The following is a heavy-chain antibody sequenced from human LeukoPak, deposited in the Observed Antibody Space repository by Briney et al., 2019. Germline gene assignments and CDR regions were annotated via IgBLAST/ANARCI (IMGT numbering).Heavy chain of an antibody. J-gene: IGHJ4*02. V-gene: IGHV3-30*02. D-gene: IGHD4-23*01. CDR1: GFTFSSYG. CDR2: IRYDGSDK. CDR3: AKDLDGGNSVFDY. Sequence: PGGSLRLSCAASGFTFSSYGMHWVRQAPGKGLEWVAFIRYDGSDKYYADSVKGRSTISRDNSKNTLYLQMNRLRTEDTAVYYRAKDLDGGNSVFDYWGQGTLVTVSS.